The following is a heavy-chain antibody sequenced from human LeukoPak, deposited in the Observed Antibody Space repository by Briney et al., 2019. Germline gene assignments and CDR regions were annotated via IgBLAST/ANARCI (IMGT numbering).Heavy chain of an antibody. J-gene: IGHJ4*02. V-gene: IGHV4-34*01. CDR2: INHSGST. CDR3: ARGDITMVRGVIPIRNYFDY. D-gene: IGHD3-10*01. Sequence: SDTLSLTCGVYGGSFSGYYWSWIRQPPGKGLEWIGEINHSGSTNYNPSLKSRVTISVDTSKNQFSLKLSSVTAADTAVYYCARGDITMVRGVIPIRNYFDYWGQGTLVTVSS. CDR1: GGSFSGYY.